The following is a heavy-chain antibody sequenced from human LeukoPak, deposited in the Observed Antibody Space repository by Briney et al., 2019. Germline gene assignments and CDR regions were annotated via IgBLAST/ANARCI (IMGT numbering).Heavy chain of an antibody. V-gene: IGHV4-38-2*02. Sequence: SETLSLTCSVPGFSISTNYYWGWVRQPPGKGLEWMGSMHHTGNTYYNPSLGSRVTISLDTSKNQFSLKLSSVTAADTAVYYCARDSYDSTEYDFSSGQGTLVTVSS. J-gene: IGHJ5*02. CDR2: MHHTGNT. CDR3: ARDSYDSTEYDFS. CDR1: GFSISTNYY. D-gene: IGHD3-22*01.